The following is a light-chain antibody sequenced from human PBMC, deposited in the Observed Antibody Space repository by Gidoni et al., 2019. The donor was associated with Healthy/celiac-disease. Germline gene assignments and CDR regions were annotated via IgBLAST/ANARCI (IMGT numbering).Light chain of an antibody. CDR1: SSDVGGYNY. Sequence: QSALPPPASVSGSPGQSITISCTGTSSDVGGYNYVSWYQQHPGNAPKLMIYEVSKRPSGVSNRFSGSKSGNTASLTISGLQAEDEADYYCSSYTSSSTSYVFGTGTKVTVL. J-gene: IGLJ1*01. CDR2: EVS. CDR3: SSYTSSSTSYV. V-gene: IGLV2-14*01.